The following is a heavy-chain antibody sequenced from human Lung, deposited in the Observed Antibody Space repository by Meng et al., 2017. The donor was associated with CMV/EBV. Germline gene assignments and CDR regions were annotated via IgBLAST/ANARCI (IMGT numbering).Heavy chain of an antibody. V-gene: IGHV4-4*02. Sequence: SETLSLTCAVSGDSIISSSWWSWVRQPPGEGLEWIGENHHSRTTNYNPSLKSRVTISLDKSKNQFSLKLTSVTAADTAFGYCARRGPQLYDYWGQGTLVTVSS. CDR1: GDSIISSSW. D-gene: IGHD3-10*01. CDR2: NHHSRTT. J-gene: IGHJ4*02. CDR3: ARRGPQLYDY.